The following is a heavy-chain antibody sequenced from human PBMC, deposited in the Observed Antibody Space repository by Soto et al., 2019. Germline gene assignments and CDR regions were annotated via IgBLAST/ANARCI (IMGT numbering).Heavy chain of an antibody. CDR3: AAGIAVVGPPGWFDP. Sequence: GESLKISCQDSGYSFTTYWIGWVRQMPGKGLEWMGIIYPGDSDTRYSPSFQGHVTISADKSINTAYLQWSSLRASDTAMYYCAAGIAVVGPPGWFDPWGQGTQVTVSS. CDR1: GYSFTTYW. D-gene: IGHD6-19*01. CDR2: IYPGDSDT. J-gene: IGHJ5*02. V-gene: IGHV5-51*01.